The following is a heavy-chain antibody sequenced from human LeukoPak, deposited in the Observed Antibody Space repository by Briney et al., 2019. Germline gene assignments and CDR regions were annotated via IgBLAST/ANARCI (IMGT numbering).Heavy chain of an antibody. CDR3: AKATYYYDSSNIQH. CDR1: GFTFSSYG. Sequence: PGRSLRLSCAASGFTFSSYGMHWVRQAPGKGLEWVAVISYDESNKYYADSVKGRFTISRDNSKNTLYLQMNSLRAEDTAVYYCAKATYYYDSSNIQHWGQGTLVTVSS. D-gene: IGHD3-22*01. J-gene: IGHJ1*01. V-gene: IGHV3-30*18. CDR2: ISYDESNK.